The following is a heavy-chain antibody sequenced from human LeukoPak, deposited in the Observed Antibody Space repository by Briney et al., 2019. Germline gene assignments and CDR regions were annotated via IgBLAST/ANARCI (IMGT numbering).Heavy chain of an antibody. D-gene: IGHD3-10*01. J-gene: IGHJ4*02. V-gene: IGHV5-51*01. CDR2: IYPGDSDT. CDR1: GYSFTSYW. CDR3: ARSGSMIRGITPFDY. Sequence: GESLKISCKGSGYSFTSYWIGWVRQMPGKGLEWMGIIYPGDSDTRYSPSFQGQVTISADKSISTAYLQWSSLKASDTAMYYCARSGSMIRGITPFDYWGQGTLVTVSS.